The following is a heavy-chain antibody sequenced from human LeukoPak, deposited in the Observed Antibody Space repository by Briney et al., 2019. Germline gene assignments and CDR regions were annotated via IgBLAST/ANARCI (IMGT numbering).Heavy chain of an antibody. Sequence: GGSLRLSCAASGFTFSDSYMSWIRQAPGEGLEWVSYISRSGTYTHYAGSVKGRFTISRDNAKNSLYLQMNSLRAEDTAVYYCARDMGGDPIYYFDYWGQGTPVTVSS. CDR2: ISRSGTYT. V-gene: IGHV3-11*05. CDR1: GFTFSDSY. CDR3: ARDMGGDPIYYFDY. J-gene: IGHJ4*02. D-gene: IGHD4-17*01.